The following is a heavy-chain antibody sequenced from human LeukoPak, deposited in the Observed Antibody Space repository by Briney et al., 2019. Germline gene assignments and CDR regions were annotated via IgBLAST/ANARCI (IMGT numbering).Heavy chain of an antibody. CDR1: GYTFTSYY. V-gene: IGHV1-46*01. D-gene: IGHD3-22*01. Sequence: ASVKVSCMASGYTFTSYYMHWVRQAPGQGLEWMGLINPSGGSTSYAQKFQGRVTMTRDTSTSTVYMELSSLRSEDAAVYYCARSQHLNYYDSSGYPAPFDYWGQGTLVTVSS. CDR2: INPSGGST. J-gene: IGHJ4*02. CDR3: ARSQHLNYYDSSGYPAPFDY.